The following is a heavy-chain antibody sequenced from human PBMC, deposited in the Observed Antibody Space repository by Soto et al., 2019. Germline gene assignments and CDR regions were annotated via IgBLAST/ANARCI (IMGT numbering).Heavy chain of an antibody. J-gene: IGHJ3*02. CDR1: GFTFSSYG. Sequence: QVQLVESGGGVVQPGRSLRLSCAASGFTFSSYGMHWVRQAPGKGLEWVALIWFDGSDKYYTESVKGRFSISRDNSKITLYLQLNSLRAEDTAVYYCARLYCSASSCYSVGAFDIRGQGTMVTVSS. CDR3: ARLYCSASSCYSVGAFDI. CDR2: IWFDGSDK. V-gene: IGHV3-33*01. D-gene: IGHD2-15*01.